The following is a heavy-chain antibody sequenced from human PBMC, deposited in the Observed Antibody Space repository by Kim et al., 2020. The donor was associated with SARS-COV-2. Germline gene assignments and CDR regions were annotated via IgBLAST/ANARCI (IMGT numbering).Heavy chain of an antibody. CDR2: VTGSGGST. CDR3: AKHPRQFCTGGGCYFDY. Sequence: GGSLRLSCAASGFTFSSHAMTWVRQAPGKGLEWVSTVTGSGGSTFYADSVKGRFTISRDNSKNTLYLQMSSLRAEDTAVYYCAKHPRQFCTGGGCYFDYWGQGTLVTVSS. J-gene: IGHJ4*02. D-gene: IGHD2-8*02. V-gene: IGHV3-23*01. CDR1: GFTFSSHA.